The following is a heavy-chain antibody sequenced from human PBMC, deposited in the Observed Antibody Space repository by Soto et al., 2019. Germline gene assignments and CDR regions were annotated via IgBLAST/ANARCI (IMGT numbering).Heavy chain of an antibody. CDR1: GFTFSRYF. CDR2: IRNQDRSFTT. J-gene: IGHJ4*02. D-gene: IGHD1-26*01. Sequence: GGSLRLSCAASGFTFSRYFMDWVRQVPGKGLEWVGRIRNQDRSFTTDYAASVKGRFTISSDDSRNSLYLQMNSLKAEDTAVYYCARDVSWSYDYWGQGTLVTVSS. CDR3: ARDVSWSYDY. V-gene: IGHV3-72*01.